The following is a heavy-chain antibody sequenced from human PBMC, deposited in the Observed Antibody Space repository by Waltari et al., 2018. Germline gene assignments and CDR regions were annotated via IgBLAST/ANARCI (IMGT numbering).Heavy chain of an antibody. CDR3: ARNNWNYGILAFDI. V-gene: IGHV4-34*01. J-gene: IGHJ3*02. CDR1: GGSFSGYY. Sequence: QVQLQQWGAGLLKPSETLSLTCAVYGGSFSGYYWSWIRQPPGKGLEWIGEINHSGSTNYNPSLKSRVTISVDTSKNQFSLKLSSVTAADTAVYYCARNNWNYGILAFDIWGQGTMVTVSS. CDR2: INHSGST. D-gene: IGHD1-7*01.